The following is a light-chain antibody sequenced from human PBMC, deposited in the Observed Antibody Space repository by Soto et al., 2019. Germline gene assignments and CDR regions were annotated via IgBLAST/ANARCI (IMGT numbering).Light chain of an antibody. CDR3: QKYNSALT. CDR2: TAS. J-gene: IGKJ5*01. V-gene: IGKV1-27*01. CDR1: QDISNY. Sequence: IQMSHSLPSLSASLSDTGTSTCRASQDISNYLAWYQQTPGKVPKLLIYTASTLQSGVPSRFSGSGSGTDFTLTISSLQPEDVATYYCQKYNSALTFGRGRRLEIK.